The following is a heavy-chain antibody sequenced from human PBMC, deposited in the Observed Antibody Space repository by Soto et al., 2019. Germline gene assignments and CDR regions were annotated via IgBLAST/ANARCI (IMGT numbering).Heavy chain of an antibody. V-gene: IGHV4-31*03. CDR1: GGSISSGGYY. CDR2: IYYSGST. CDR3: ARLYCSGGSCYLSYFDY. D-gene: IGHD2-15*01. Sequence: SETLSLTCTVSGGSISSGGYYWSWIRQHPGKGLEWIGYIYYSGSTYYNPSLKSRVTISVDTFKNQFSLKLSSVTAADTAVYYCARLYCSGGSCYLSYFDYWGQGTLVTVSS. J-gene: IGHJ4*02.